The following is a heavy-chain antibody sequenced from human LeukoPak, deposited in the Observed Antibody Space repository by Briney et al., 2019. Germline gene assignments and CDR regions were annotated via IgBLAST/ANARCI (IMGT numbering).Heavy chain of an antibody. J-gene: IGHJ5*02. V-gene: IGHV3-21*01. D-gene: IGHD6-13*01. CDR2: ISISSNYI. CDR1: GFTFSRYS. CDR3: ARDPYSRSGYLP. Sequence: PGGSLRLSCAASGFTFSRYSMNWVRQAPGKGLEWVSSISISSNYIYYPDSLRGRFTISRDNAKNSLYLQMNSLRAEDTAVYYCARDPYSRSGYLPWGQGTLVTVSS.